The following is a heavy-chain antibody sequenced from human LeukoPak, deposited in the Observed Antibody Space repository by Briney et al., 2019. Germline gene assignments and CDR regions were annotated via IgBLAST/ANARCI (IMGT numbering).Heavy chain of an antibody. CDR1: GFTFGRYA. V-gene: IGHV3-30*18. CDR3: AKYAAAGAYDGHSEIDS. CDR2: IAYDGSNK. J-gene: IGHJ4*02. Sequence: PGGSLRLSCTASGFTFGRYAMHWLRQAPGKGLEWVAVIAYDGSNKYSADSLKGQGRFTISRDNSKNTLFLEMNSLRPEDTAVYYCAKYAAAGAYDGHSEIDSWGQGTLVTVSS. D-gene: IGHD3-22*01.